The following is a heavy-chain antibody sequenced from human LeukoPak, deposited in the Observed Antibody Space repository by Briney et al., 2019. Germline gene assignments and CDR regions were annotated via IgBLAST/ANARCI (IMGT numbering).Heavy chain of an antibody. CDR2: ISGSGGST. CDR3: AKDIVVVPAAMGNYGMDV. J-gene: IGHJ6*02. D-gene: IGHD2-2*01. CDR1: GFTFSSYA. V-gene: IGHV3-23*01. Sequence: PGGSLRLSCAASGFTFSSYAMSWVRQAPGKGLEWVSAISGSGGSTYYADSVKGRFTISRDNSKNTLYLQMNSLRAEDTAVYYCAKDIVVVPAAMGNYGMDVWGQGTTVTVSS.